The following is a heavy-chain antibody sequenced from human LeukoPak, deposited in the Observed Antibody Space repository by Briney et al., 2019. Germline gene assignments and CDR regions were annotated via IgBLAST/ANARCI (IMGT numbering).Heavy chain of an antibody. Sequence: AGGSLRLSCAASGFTFDDYAMHWVRHVPGKGLEWVSGISWNTGTIVYADSVKGRFTISRDNAKNSLHLQMNSLRAEDTAVYYCAKDVGGRWPLYYFDYWGQGTLVTVSS. V-gene: IGHV3-9*01. J-gene: IGHJ4*02. CDR1: GFTFDDYA. CDR2: ISWNTGTI. D-gene: IGHD2-21*02. CDR3: AKDVGGRWPLYYFDY.